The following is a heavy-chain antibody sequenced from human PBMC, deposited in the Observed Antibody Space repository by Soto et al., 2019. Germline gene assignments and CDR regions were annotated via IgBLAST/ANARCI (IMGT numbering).Heavy chain of an antibody. CDR1: GFTFSSYG. Sequence: QVQLVESGGGVVQPGRSLRLSCAASGFTFSSYGMHWVRQPPGKGLEWVAVIWFDRSNKHYADSVKGRFTISRDNSKNTLYLQMNSLRAEDTAVYYCAHNSSWYYFDYWGQGTLVTVSS. CDR3: AHNSSWYYFDY. CDR2: IWFDRSNK. V-gene: IGHV3-33*01. J-gene: IGHJ4*02. D-gene: IGHD6-13*01.